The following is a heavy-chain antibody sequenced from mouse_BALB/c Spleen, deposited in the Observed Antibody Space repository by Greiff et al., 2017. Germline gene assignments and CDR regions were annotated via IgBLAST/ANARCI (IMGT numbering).Heavy chain of an antibody. Sequence: EVKLQESGPGLVKPSQSLSLTSTVTGYSITSDYAWNWIRQFPGNKLEWMGYISYSGSTSYNPSLKSRISITRDTSKNQFFLQLNSVTTEDTATYYCARGGNYWFAYWGQGTLVTVSA. J-gene: IGHJ3*01. D-gene: IGHD2-1*01. V-gene: IGHV3-2*02. CDR3: ARGGNYWFAY. CDR1: GYSITSDYA. CDR2: ISYSGST.